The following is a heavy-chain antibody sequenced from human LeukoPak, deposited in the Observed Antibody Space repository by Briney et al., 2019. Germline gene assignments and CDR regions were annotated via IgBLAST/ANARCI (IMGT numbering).Heavy chain of an antibody. CDR2: INYSGIS. J-gene: IGHJ6*03. Sequence: SETLSLTCAVYGGSFTNYYWNWIRQSPGRGLEWLGEINYSGISNCNPSLKSRITLSVDTSKNQFSLNLTSVTAADSAIYFLARGRKFSDILTGYYRPAYYFYMDVWGKGTTVVVSS. CDR3: ARGRKFSDILTGYYRPAYYFYMDV. CDR1: GGSFTNYY. D-gene: IGHD3-9*01. V-gene: IGHV4-34*01.